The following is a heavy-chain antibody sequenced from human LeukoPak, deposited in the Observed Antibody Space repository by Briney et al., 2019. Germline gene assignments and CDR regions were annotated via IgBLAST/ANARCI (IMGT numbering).Heavy chain of an antibody. Sequence: ASVKVSCKASGYTLSGYYMHWVRQAPGQGHEWMGWISPKSGDTNYAQNFQGRVTMTRDTSISTAYMELSRLTSDDTAVYYCARGRDKTTSPAIDYWGREPWSPSPQ. CDR3: ARGRDKTTSPAIDY. J-gene: IGHJ4*02. V-gene: IGHV1-2*02. CDR1: GYTLSGYY. D-gene: IGHD2-2*01. CDR2: ISPKSGDT.